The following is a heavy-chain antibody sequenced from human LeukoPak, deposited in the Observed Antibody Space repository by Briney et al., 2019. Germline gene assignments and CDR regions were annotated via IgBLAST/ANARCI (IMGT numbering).Heavy chain of an antibody. CDR3: AKIPKGGYFDH. CDR2: ISPSGDST. V-gene: IGHV3-23*01. CDR1: GFTFNNYA. D-gene: IGHD2-2*01. J-gene: IGHJ4*02. Sequence: GGSLRLSCAASGFTFNNYAMNWVRQAPGKGLEWVSHISPSGDSTYYADSVKGRFTISRDSSKNTLSLQMNSLRAEDTAVYYCAKIPKGGYFDHWGQGTLVTVSS.